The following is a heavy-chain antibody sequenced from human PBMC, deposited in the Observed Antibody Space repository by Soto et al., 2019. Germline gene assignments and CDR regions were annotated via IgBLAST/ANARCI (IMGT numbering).Heavy chain of an antibody. CDR2: INPNSGGT. D-gene: IGHD1-7*01. V-gene: IGHV1-2*02. Sequence: ASVKVSCKASGYTFTGYYMHWVRQAPGQGLEWMGWINPNSGGTNYAQKFQGRVTMTRDTSISTAYMELSRLRSDDTAVYYCAREGARTGPTRYYYYGMDVWGQGTTVTVSS. J-gene: IGHJ6*02. CDR3: AREGARTGPTRYYYYGMDV. CDR1: GYTFTGYY.